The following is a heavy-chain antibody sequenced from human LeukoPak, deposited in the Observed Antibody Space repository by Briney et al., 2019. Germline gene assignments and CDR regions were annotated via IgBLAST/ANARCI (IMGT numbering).Heavy chain of an antibody. V-gene: IGHV1-69*04. CDR2: IIPILGIA. CDR3: ARGLPHSGYVQNWFDP. Sequence: GSSVKVSCKASGGTFSSYAISWVRQAPGQGLEWMGRIIPILGIANYAQKFQGRVTITADKSTSTAYMELSSLRSEDTVVYYCARGLPHSGYVQNWFDPWGQGTLVTVSS. D-gene: IGHD5-12*01. CDR1: GGTFSSYA. J-gene: IGHJ5*02.